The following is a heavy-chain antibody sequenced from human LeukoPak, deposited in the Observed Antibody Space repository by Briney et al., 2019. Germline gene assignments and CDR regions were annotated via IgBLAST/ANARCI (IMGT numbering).Heavy chain of an antibody. V-gene: IGHV1-69*13. J-gene: IGHJ4*02. D-gene: IGHD3-22*01. CDR3: AREHDYYDSSGYYAGVGY. CDR2: IIPTFGTA. CDR1: GGTFSSYA. Sequence: SVKVSCKASGGTFSSYAISWVRQAPGQGLEWMGGIIPTFGTANYAQKFQGRVTITADESTSTAYMELSSLRSEDTAVYYCAREHDYYDSSGYYAGVGYWGQGTLVTVSS.